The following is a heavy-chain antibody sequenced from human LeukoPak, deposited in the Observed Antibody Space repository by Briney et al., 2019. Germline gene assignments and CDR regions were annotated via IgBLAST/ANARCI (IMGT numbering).Heavy chain of an antibody. J-gene: IGHJ6*04. V-gene: IGHV3-30*04. D-gene: IGHD2-2*01. CDR1: GFTFSSYA. Sequence: GRSPRLSCAASGFTFSSYAMHWVRQAPGKGLEWVAVISYDGSNKYYADSVKGRFTISRDNSKNTLYLQMNSLRAEDTAVYYCAREPAPIVVVPAASRYYYYYYGMDVWGKGTTVTVSS. CDR2: ISYDGSNK. CDR3: AREPAPIVVVPAASRYYYYYYGMDV.